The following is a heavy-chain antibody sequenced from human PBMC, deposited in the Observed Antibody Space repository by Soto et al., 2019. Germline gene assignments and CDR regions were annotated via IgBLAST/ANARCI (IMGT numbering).Heavy chain of an antibody. Sequence: TGGSLRLSCAASGFTFSSHAMHWVRQAPGKGLEWVAVISYDGSNKYYADSVKGRLTISRDKSKDTLYLQMNSLRAEDTAVYYCARDSAYYDFWSGLDVWGQGTTVTVSS. D-gene: IGHD3-3*01. J-gene: IGHJ6*02. V-gene: IGHV3-30-3*01. CDR3: ARDSAYYDFWSGLDV. CDR1: GFTFSSHA. CDR2: ISYDGSNK.